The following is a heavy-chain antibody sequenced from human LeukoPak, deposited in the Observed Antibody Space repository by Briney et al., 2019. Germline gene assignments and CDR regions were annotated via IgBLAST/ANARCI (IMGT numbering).Heavy chain of an antibody. CDR3: ARTAARRFDY. CDR1: GYTFPSYF. D-gene: IGHD6-6*01. CDR2: INPTGGST. V-gene: IGHV1-46*01. J-gene: IGHJ4*02. Sequence: VASVKASCKASGYTFPSYFMHWVRQAPGQGLEWMGIINPTGGSTTYAQKFQGRVTMTRDTSTSTVYMELSSLRSDDTAVYYCARTAARRFDYWGQGTLVTVSS.